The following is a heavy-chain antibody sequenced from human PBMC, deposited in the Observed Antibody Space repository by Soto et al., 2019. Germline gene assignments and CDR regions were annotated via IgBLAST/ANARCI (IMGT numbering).Heavy chain of an antibody. CDR2: ISYDESNK. D-gene: IGHD3-22*01. CDR1: GFTFSSYG. Sequence: QVQLVESGGGVVQPGRSLRLSCAASGFTFSSYGMHWVRQAPGKGLEWVAVISYDESNKYYADSVKGRFTISRDNSKNTLSLPMTSLRAEYTVVYYGAKEEVVITSCFQYWRQGNLV. V-gene: IGHV3-30*18. J-gene: IGHJ1*01. CDR3: AKEEVVITSCFQY.